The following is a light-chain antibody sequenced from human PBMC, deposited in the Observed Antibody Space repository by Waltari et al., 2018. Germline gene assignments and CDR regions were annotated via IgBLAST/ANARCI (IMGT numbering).Light chain of an antibody. CDR3: QQSYTYSYT. Sequence: DIQMTQSPSTLSASVGDRVTITCRASENVSKWFAWYQQKPWKAPKLLVYKASTLRSGVPSRFSGSGSGTEFSLTISSLQPDDFATYYCQQSYTYSYTFGQGTKLEIK. CDR1: ENVSKW. CDR2: KAS. J-gene: IGKJ2*01. V-gene: IGKV1-5*03.